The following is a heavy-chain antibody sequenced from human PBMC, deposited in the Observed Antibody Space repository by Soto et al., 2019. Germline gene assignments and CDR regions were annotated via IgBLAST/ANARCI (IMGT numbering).Heavy chain of an antibody. CDR1: GYSISSGYY. D-gene: IGHD1-26*01. J-gene: IGHJ4*02. CDR2: IYASGSP. Sequence: SETLSLTCAVSGYSISSGYYWGWVRQPPGHELEWIGYIYASGSPYYNPSLRSRVTISADTSKNQISLKLTSPTAADTAVYYCARGVGSSPPRYWGRGTLVTVSS. V-gene: IGHV4-38-2*01. CDR3: ARGVGSSPPRY.